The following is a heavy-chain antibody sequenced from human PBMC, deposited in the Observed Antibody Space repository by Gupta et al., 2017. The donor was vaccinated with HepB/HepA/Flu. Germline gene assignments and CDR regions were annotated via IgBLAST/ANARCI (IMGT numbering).Heavy chain of an antibody. CDR3: AKIITGWSFDY. CDR1: GFTFSSYA. V-gene: IGHV3-23*01. Sequence: EVQLLESVGGLVHRGGSLRLSCAASGFTFSSYAMSWVRQAPGKGLEWVSAISGSGGSTYYADAVRGRFTIYRDNSNNTLYLQMNSLSAEDTALYFGAKIITGWSFDYWGQGTLVTVSS. CDR2: ISGSGGST. D-gene: IGHD6-19*01. J-gene: IGHJ4*02.